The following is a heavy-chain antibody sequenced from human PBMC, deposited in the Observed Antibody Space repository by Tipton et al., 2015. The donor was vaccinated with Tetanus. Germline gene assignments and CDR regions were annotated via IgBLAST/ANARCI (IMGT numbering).Heavy chain of an antibody. CDR1: GLTFSDYG. CDR3: ARDYPDFDY. D-gene: IGHD3-16*02. CDR2: TYGDGST. J-gene: IGHJ4*01. V-gene: IGHV3-53*01. Sequence: SLRLSCAASGLTFSDYGMHWVRQAPGKGLEWVSLTYGDGSTYYADSVKGRFTISRDNSKNTLYLQMSNLRAEDTAVYYCARDYPDFDYWGQGTLVTVSS.